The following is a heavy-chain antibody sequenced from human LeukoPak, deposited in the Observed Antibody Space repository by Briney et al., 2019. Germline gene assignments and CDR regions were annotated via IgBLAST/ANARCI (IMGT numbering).Heavy chain of an antibody. CDR2: ISYDGSNK. CDR3: ASLGTLVAVAGTTWFDP. Sequence: PGGSLRLSCAASGFTFSSYGMHWIRQAPGKGLEWGEVISYDGSNKYYADSVKGRFTISRDNSKNTLYLQMDSLRAEDTAVYYCASLGTLVAVAGTTWFDPWGQGTLVTVSS. CDR1: GFTFSSYG. J-gene: IGHJ5*02. D-gene: IGHD6-19*01. V-gene: IGHV3-30*03.